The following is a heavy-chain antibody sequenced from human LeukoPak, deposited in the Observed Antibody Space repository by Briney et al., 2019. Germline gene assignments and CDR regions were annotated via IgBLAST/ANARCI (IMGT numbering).Heavy chain of an antibody. V-gene: IGHV1-69*04. CDR3: ARGSAAGKADY. CDR2: IIPILGIA. Sequence: ASVKLSCKASGGTFSSYAISWVRQAPGQGLEWMGRIIPILGIANYAQKFQGRVTITADKSTSTAYMELSSLRSEDTVVYYCARGSAAGKADYWGQGTLVTVSS. D-gene: IGHD6-13*01. J-gene: IGHJ4*02. CDR1: GGTFSSYA.